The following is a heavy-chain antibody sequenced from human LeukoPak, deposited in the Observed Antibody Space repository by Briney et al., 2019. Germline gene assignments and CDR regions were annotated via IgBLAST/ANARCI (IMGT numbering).Heavy chain of an antibody. D-gene: IGHD4-17*01. Sequence: ASVKVSCKASGYTFTSYPISWVRQAPGQGLEWMGWITTYNGYTKYAQKLQDRVTMTTDTPTTTAYMDLRGLRSDDTAVYYCARGYDYGDYVGDFDYWGQGTLVSVSS. CDR1: GYTFTSYP. V-gene: IGHV1-18*01. CDR2: ITTYNGYT. CDR3: ARGYDYGDYVGDFDY. J-gene: IGHJ4*02.